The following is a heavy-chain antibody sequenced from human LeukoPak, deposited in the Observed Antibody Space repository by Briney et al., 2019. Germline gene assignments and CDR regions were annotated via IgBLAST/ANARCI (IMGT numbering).Heavy chain of an antibody. J-gene: IGHJ6*02. CDR3: ARAHYYYGMDV. Sequence: PSETLSLTCAVYGGSFSGYYWSWIRQPPGKGLEWIGEINHSGRTNYNPSLKSRVTISVDTSKNQFSLKLSSVTAADTAVYYRARAHYYYGMDVWGQGTTVTVSS. CDR2: INHSGRT. V-gene: IGHV4-34*01. CDR1: GGSFSGYY.